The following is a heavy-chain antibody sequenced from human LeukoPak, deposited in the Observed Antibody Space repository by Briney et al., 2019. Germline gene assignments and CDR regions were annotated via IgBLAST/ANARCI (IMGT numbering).Heavy chain of an antibody. CDR2: ISGGSGTT. CDR3: ARDPGFSAFDI. CDR1: GFTFSSYA. Sequence: PGGSLRLSCAASGFTFSSYALTWVRQAPGEGLQWVSTISGGSGTTYYADSVKGRFTISRDNSKNTLYLQMNSLRAEDTAVYYCARDPGFSAFDIWGQGTMVTVSS. J-gene: IGHJ3*02. D-gene: IGHD6-25*01. V-gene: IGHV3-23*01.